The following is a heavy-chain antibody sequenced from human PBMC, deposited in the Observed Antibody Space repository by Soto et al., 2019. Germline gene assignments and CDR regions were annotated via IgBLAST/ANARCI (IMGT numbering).Heavy chain of an antibody. CDR2: INDSGYT. Sequence: QVQLQESGPGLVKPSETLSLTCTVSGGSVSGRAYFWSWIRQPPGKGPEWMGLIYNSGYINDSGYTKYNPSLRSRATISIDTSKNHSSLKLSSVTAADTAVYYCARELNYDFWSGYSSQGYFDNRGQGTLVTVSS. V-gene: IGHV4-61*03. CDR3: ARELNYDFWSGYSSQGYFDN. CDR1: GGSVSGRAYF. J-gene: IGHJ4*02. D-gene: IGHD3-3*01.